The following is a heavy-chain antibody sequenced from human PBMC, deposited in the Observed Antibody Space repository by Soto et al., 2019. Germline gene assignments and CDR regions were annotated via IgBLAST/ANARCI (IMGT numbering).Heavy chain of an antibody. CDR1: GFTFSSYE. J-gene: IGHJ4*02. CDR2: ISSSGSTI. V-gene: IGHV3-48*03. D-gene: IGHD1-26*01. Sequence: HPGGSLRLSCAASGFTFSSYEMNWVRQAPGKGLEWVSYISSSGSTIYYAGSVKGRFTISRDNAKNSLYLQMNSLRAEDTAVYYCARGSSEGEWELLVSYYFDYWGQGTLVTVSS. CDR3: ARGSSEGEWELLVSYYFDY.